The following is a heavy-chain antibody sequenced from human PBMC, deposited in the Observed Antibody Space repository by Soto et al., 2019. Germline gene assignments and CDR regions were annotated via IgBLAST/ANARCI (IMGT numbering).Heavy chain of an antibody. J-gene: IGHJ1*01. CDR3: ARLSDYSDYPAEYFQH. Sequence: QVQLQQWGAGLLKPSETLSLTCAVYGGSFSGYYWSWIRQPPGKGQEWIGEINHSGRTNYNPSLKSRVTISVDTSNIQFSMKLSSVTAADTAVYYCARLSDYSDYPAEYFQHWGQGTLVTVSS. CDR1: GGSFSGYY. V-gene: IGHV4-34*01. CDR2: INHSGRT. D-gene: IGHD4-17*01.